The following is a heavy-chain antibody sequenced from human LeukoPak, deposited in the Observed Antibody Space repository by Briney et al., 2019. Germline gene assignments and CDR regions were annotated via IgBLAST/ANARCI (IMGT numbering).Heavy chain of an antibody. CDR1: GGAISSDNYY. CDR2: INYSGTT. V-gene: IGHV4-39*01. Sequence: PSETLSLTCTVSGGAISSDNYYWGWIRQPPGKGLEWIGSINYSGTTYYNPSLKSRVSISVDTSGTQFSLRLSSVTAADTAVYYCARLSDYWGQGTLVTVSS. CDR3: ARLSDY. J-gene: IGHJ4*02.